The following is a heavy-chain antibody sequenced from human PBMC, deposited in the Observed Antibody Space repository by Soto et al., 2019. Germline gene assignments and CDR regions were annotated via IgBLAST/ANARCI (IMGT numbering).Heavy chain of an antibody. V-gene: IGHV4-34*01. J-gene: IGHJ5*02. Sequence: PSETLSLTCTVYGGSFTFSGYYWSWIRQPPGKGLEWIGEINHSGSTNYNPSLKSRVTISVDTSKNQFSLKLSSVTAADTAAYYCARAPLLRWFDPWGQGTLVTVSS. CDR2: INHSGST. CDR3: ARAPLLRWFDP. CDR1: GGSFTFSGYY.